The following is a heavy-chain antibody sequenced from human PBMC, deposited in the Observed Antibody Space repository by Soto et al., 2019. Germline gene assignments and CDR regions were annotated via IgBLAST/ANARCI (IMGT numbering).Heavy chain of an antibody. CDR2: ISYDGSNK. J-gene: IGHJ4*02. D-gene: IGHD3-9*01. CDR3: AKDLNVLRYFDWFMDY. Sequence: QVQLVESGGGVVQPGRSLRLSCAASGFTFSSYGMHWVRQAPGKGLEWVAVISYDGSNKYYADSVKGRFTISRDNSKNTLDLQMNSLRAEDTAVYYCAKDLNVLRYFDWFMDYWGQGTLVTVSS. V-gene: IGHV3-30*18. CDR1: GFTFSSYG.